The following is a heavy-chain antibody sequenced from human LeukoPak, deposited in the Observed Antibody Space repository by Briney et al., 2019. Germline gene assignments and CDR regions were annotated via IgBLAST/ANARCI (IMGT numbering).Heavy chain of an antibody. D-gene: IGHD3-22*01. Sequence: GGSLRLSCAASGFTFSSYGMHWVRQAPGKGLEWVAFTRYDGSNKYYADSVKGRFTISRDNSKNTLYLQMNSLRAEDTAVYYCARDPGPITMIVVVPIYWGQGTLVTVSS. CDR2: TRYDGSNK. CDR3: ARDPGPITMIVVVPIY. CDR1: GFTFSSYG. J-gene: IGHJ4*02. V-gene: IGHV3-30*02.